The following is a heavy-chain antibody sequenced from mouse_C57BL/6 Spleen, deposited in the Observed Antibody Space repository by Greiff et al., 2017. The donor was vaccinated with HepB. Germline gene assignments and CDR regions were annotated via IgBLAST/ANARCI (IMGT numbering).Heavy chain of an antibody. V-gene: IGHV5-12*01. CDR1: GFTFSDYY. CDR2: ISNGGGST. CDR3: ARQYDYDGYYAMDY. D-gene: IGHD2-4*01. J-gene: IGHJ4*01. Sequence: EVKVVESGGGLVQPGGSLKLSCAASGFTFSDYYMYWVRQTPEKRLEWVAYISNGGGSTYYPDTVKGRFTISRDNAKNTLYLQMSRLKSEDTAMYYCARQYDYDGYYAMDYWGQGTSVTVSS.